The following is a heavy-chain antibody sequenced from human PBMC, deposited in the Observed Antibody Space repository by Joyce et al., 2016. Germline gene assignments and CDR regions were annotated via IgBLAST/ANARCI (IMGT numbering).Heavy chain of an antibody. V-gene: IGHV1-8*03. CDR2: LNPYNYNA. Sequence: QVILVQSGAEVKKPGASLKVSCKTPGDTFSAYDIHWLRQAPGHVLEWLGWLNPYNYNAIYAQKFRGRVTFTRDSSTSSAYMEVTGLTSDDTAVYFCARSLFFNWGRLESWGQGTPVTV. J-gene: IGHJ4*02. CDR3: ARSLFFNWGRLES. CDR1: GDTFSAYD. D-gene: IGHD7-27*01.